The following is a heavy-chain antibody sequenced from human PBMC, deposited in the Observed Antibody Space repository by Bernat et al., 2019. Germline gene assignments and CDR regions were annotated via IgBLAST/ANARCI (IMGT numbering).Heavy chain of an antibody. V-gene: IGHV3-7*03. CDR3: ARDPGWGALDL. CDR1: GVAFLSPW. CDR2: IKSDGSAQ. Sequence: VGRVEAGAGLGQPGGSLRLSCAASGVAFLSPWMCWLRRAPGTGLEWVANIKSDGSAQYYVDSVKGRFTISRDNVNNSLYLPLNSLVADDTAVYDCARDPGWGALDLWGQGTMVTVSS. D-gene: IGHD3-16*01. J-gene: IGHJ3*01.